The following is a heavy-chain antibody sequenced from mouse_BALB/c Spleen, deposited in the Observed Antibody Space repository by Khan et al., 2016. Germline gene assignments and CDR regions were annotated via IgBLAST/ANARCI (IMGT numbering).Heavy chain of an antibody. D-gene: IGHD2-10*01. CDR2: IDTANSNN. Sequence: VRLQQSGAELVKPGASVKLSCTASGFNIKDTYMHWLKQRPEQGLEWIGRIDTANSNNIYDPKFQGKATIKSDTSSNTAYLQLSSLTSEDTAVYYCAPYCRGFACWAQGTLVTVSA. CDR3: APYCRGFAC. V-gene: IGHV14-3*02. J-gene: IGHJ3*01. CDR1: GFNIKDTY.